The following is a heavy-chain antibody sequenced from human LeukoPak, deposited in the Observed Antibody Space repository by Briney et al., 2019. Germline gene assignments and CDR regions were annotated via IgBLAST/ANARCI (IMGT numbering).Heavy chain of an antibody. V-gene: IGHV3-23*01. D-gene: IGHD1-26*01. CDR3: AKEYSGTFSPFPSYFDC. Sequence: PGGSLRLSCAGSGFTFSSYWMHWVRQAPGKGLEWVSAISGSAGRAYYADSVKGRFTISRDNSKNTLYLQMNSLRAEDTAVYYCAKEYSGTFSPFPSYFDCWGQGTLVTVSS. CDR2: ISGSAGRA. J-gene: IGHJ4*02. CDR1: GFTFSSYW.